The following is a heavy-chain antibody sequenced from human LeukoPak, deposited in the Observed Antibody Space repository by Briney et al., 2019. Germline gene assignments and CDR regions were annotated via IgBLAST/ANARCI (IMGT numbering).Heavy chain of an antibody. D-gene: IGHD3-10*01. V-gene: IGHV5-51*01. CDR3: ARPMVRGVVYYFDY. J-gene: IGHJ4*02. Sequence: GASLKISCKGSGYSFTNYWIGWVRQMPGKGLELMGIIYPGDSDTRYSPSFQGQVTISADKSISTAYLQWSSLKASDTAMYYCARPMVRGVVYYFDYWGQGTLVTVSS. CDR2: IYPGDSDT. CDR1: GYSFTNYW.